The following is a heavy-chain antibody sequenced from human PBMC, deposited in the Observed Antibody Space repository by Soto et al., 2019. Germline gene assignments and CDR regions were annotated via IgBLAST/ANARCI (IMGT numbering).Heavy chain of an antibody. D-gene: IGHD2-15*01. J-gene: IGHJ5*02. CDR1: GFSLSTSGVG. CDR3: AHSPALVVAAIWFDP. CDR2: IYWDDDK. V-gene: IGHV2-5*02. Sequence: SGPTLVKPTQTLTLPCTFSGFSLSTSGVGVGWIRQPPGKALEWLALIYWDDDKRYSPSLKSRLTITKDTSKNQVVLTMTNMDPVDTATYYCAHSPALVVAAIWFDPWGQGTLVTVSS.